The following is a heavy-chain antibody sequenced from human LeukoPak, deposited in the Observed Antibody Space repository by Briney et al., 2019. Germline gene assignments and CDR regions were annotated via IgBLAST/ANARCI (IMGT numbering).Heavy chain of an antibody. CDR3: AGVLYGSSVNVIDY. J-gene: IGHJ4*02. Sequence: PGGSLRLSCAASGFTFSRYWMNWVRQAPGKGLEWVANMNEYGTEKYYVGSVRGRFTISRDNAEKSLFLHMNSLRVEDTAVYRCAGVLYGSSVNVIDYWGPGTLVTVSS. D-gene: IGHD2-2*01. V-gene: IGHV3-7*01. CDR1: GFTFSRYW. CDR2: MNEYGTEK.